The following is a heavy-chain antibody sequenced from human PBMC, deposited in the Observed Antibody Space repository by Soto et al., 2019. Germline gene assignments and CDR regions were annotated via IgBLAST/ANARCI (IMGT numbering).Heavy chain of an antibody. Sequence: QVQLVQYGAEVQKPGASVKVSCKASGYTFTSYYMHWVRQAPGQGLEWMGIINPSGGSTSYAQKSQGRVTLTRDTSTSTVYMELSSLRSEDKAVYYFSRYGRRSYSSGWYYFDYWGQGTLVTVSS. CDR3: SRYGRRSYSSGWYYFDY. V-gene: IGHV1-46*01. CDR1: GYTFTSYY. J-gene: IGHJ4*02. CDR2: INPSGGST. D-gene: IGHD6-19*01.